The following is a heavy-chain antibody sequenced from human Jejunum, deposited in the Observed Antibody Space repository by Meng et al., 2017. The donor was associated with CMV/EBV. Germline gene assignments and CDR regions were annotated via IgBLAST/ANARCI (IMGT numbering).Heavy chain of an antibody. CDR2: MYKSGST. Sequence: SYDWGWTRQPPGKGLEWIGSMYKSGSTYYNPSLKSRVTISVDTSKNQFSLKLNSVTAADTAVYYCAGAVLRFLEWDLSPHPYGMDVWGQGTTVTVSS. J-gene: IGHJ6*02. CDR3: AGAVLRFLEWDLSPHPYGMDV. V-gene: IGHV4-39*01. D-gene: IGHD3-3*01. CDR1: SYD.